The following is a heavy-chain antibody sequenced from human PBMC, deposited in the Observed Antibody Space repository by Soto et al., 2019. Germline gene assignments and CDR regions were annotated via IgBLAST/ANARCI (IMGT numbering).Heavy chain of an antibody. D-gene: IGHD3-10*01. CDR3: ARGIWFGELLPRRYFEQ. V-gene: IGHV3-13*04. CDR2: IGFAGDA. J-gene: IGHJ4*02. Sequence: GGSLRLSCAPSGFTFNNHDMHWVRQAPGKGLEWVSSIGFAGDAYYPGSVKGRFTVSRENAKNSLYLHLNSLRAEDTAVYYCARGIWFGELLPRRYFEQWGQGTLVTVSS. CDR1: GFTFNNHD.